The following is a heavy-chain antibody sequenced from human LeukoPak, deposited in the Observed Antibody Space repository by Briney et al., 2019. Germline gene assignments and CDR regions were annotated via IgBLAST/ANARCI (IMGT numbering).Heavy chain of an antibody. Sequence: GGSLRLSCAASGFTFSAYGMHWVRQVPGKGLEYVSAINSNGGSTYYANSVKGRFTISRDNSKNTLYLQMGSLRAEDMAVYYCARGGANWFDPWGQGTLVTVSS. D-gene: IGHD4/OR15-4a*01. CDR3: ARGGANWFDP. V-gene: IGHV3-64*01. CDR1: GFTFSAYG. CDR2: INSNGGST. J-gene: IGHJ5*02.